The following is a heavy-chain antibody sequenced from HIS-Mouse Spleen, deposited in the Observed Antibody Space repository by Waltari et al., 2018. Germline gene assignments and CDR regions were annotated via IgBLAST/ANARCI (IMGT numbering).Heavy chain of an antibody. D-gene: IGHD1-26*01. CDR1: GFTFSSYG. J-gene: IGHJ4*02. V-gene: IGHV3-30*18. CDR2: ISYEGSNK. CDR3: AKDRGSPLYFDY. Sequence: QVQLVESGGGVVQPGRSLRLSCAASGFTFSSYGMHWVRQAPGKGVGWVAVISYEGSNKYYAESVKGRFTISRDNSKNTLYLQMNSLRAEDTAVYYCAKDRGSPLYFDYWGQGTLVTVSS.